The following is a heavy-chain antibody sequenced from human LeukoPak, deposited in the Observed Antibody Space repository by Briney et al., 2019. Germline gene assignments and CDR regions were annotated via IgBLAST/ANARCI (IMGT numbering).Heavy chain of an antibody. CDR2: VSYTGMT. V-gene: IGHV4-59*11. Sequence: PPEALSHTCTVSCGSLSGHYWSWIRQPPGKRLEWIGYVSYTGMTKYNPSLQRRATISIDTSKRQFPLNLRSVTSADTAVYSCTRLLDNVICGDPDTFGVWGQGKTVIVSS. CDR3: TRLLDNVICGDPDTFGV. D-gene: IGHD2-21*01. J-gene: IGHJ3*01. CDR1: CGSLSGHY.